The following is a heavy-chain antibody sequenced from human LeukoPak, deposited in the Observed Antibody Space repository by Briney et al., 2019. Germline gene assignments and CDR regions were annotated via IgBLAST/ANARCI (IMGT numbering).Heavy chain of an antibody. V-gene: IGHV3-23*01. Sequence: GGSLRLSCAASGFTFSSYAMSWVRQAPGKGLEWVSAISGSGGSTYYADSVKGRFTISRDNSKNTLYLQMNSLRAEDTAVYYCATRTYSSVNFDYWGQGTLVTVSS. CDR1: GFTFSSYA. D-gene: IGHD6-19*01. CDR2: ISGSGGST. J-gene: IGHJ4*02. CDR3: ATRTYSSVNFDY.